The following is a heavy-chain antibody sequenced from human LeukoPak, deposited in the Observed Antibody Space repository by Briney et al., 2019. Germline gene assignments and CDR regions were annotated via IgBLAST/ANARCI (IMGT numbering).Heavy chain of an antibody. CDR1: GLTFTNYW. J-gene: IGHJ4*02. V-gene: IGHV3-7*01. CDR3: TSRYDFWSGYFQGYYFDF. CDR2: IHPDGTEK. Sequence: GGSLRLSCAAPGLTFTNYWMHWVRQAPGKGLESVAYIHPDGTEKYYMESLRGRFAISRDNAKNSLYLQMSNLRDEDTAVYYCTSRYDFWSGYFQGYYFDFWGQGSLVTVSS. D-gene: IGHD3-3*01.